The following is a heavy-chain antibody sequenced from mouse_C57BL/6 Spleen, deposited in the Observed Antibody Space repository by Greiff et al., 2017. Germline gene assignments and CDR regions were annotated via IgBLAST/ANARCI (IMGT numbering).Heavy chain of an antibody. CDR1: GYSITSDY. CDR2: ISYSGST. Sequence: EVKLVESGPGLAKPSQTLSLTCSVTGYSITSDYWNWIRKFPGNKLEYMGYISYSGSTYYNPSLKSRISITRDTSKNQYYLQLNSVTTEDTATYYCARFVYSNRYAMDYWGQGTSVTVSS. D-gene: IGHD2-5*01. J-gene: IGHJ4*01. V-gene: IGHV3-8*01. CDR3: ARFVYSNRYAMDY.